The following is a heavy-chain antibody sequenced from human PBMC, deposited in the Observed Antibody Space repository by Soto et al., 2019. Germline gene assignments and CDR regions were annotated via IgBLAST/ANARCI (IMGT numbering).Heavy chain of an antibody. CDR2: IYYSGST. V-gene: IGHV4-59*01. CDR3: AREFPTYYYDSSGYYYRGYFQH. D-gene: IGHD3-22*01. J-gene: IGHJ1*01. Sequence: PSETLSLTCTVSGGSISSYYWSWIRQPPGKGLEWIGYIYYSGSTNYNPSLKSRVTISVDTSKNQFSLKLSSVTAADTAVYYCAREFPTYYYDSSGYYYRGYFQHWGQGTLVTVSS. CDR1: GGSISSYY.